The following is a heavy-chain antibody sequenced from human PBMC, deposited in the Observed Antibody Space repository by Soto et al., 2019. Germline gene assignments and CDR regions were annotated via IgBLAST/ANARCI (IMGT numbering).Heavy chain of an antibody. J-gene: IGHJ6*02. D-gene: IGHD5-18*01. CDR1: GGSFSGYY. Sequence: KTSETLSLTCAVYGGSFSGYYWSWIRQPPGKGLEWIGEINHSGSTNYNPSLKSRVTISVDTSKNQFSLKLSSVTAADTAVYYCARGGYRTRYYYYYGMDVWGQGTTVTVSS. V-gene: IGHV4-34*01. CDR2: INHSGST. CDR3: ARGGYRTRYYYYYGMDV.